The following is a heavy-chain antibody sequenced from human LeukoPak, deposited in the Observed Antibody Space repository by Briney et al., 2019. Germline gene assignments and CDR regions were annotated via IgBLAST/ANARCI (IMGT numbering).Heavy chain of an antibody. CDR2: INPNNGDT. CDR3: ASYPRSIPTPPFDY. D-gene: IGHD2-21*01. J-gene: IGHJ4*02. Sequence: GASVKVSCKASGYTFTAQYMHWVRQAPGQGLEWMGWINPNNGDTKYAQTFLGRVTMTRDTSSTTAYMELSSLRSDDTAVYFCASYPRSIPTPPFDYWGQGTPVTVCS. CDR1: GYTFTAQY. V-gene: IGHV1-2*02.